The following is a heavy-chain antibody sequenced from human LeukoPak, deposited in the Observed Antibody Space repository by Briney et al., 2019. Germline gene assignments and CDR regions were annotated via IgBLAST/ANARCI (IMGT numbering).Heavy chain of an antibody. J-gene: IGHJ6*04. CDR1: GYTFTSYY. CDR3: ARDRGITIFGVVMDV. V-gene: IGHV1-46*01. CDR2: INPSGGST. D-gene: IGHD3-3*01. Sequence: GASVKVSCKASGYTFTSYYMHWVRQAPGQGLEWMGIINPSGGSTSYAQKFQGRVTMTRDMSTSTVYMELSSLRSEDTAVYYCARDRGITIFGVVMDVWGKGTTVTVSS.